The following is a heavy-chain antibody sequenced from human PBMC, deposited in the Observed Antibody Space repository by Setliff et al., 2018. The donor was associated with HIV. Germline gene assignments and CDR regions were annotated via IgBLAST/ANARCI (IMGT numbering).Heavy chain of an antibody. CDR1: GYGFRKHD. J-gene: IGHJ6*03. Sequence: ASVKVSCKASGYGFRKHDINWVRQATGQGLEWMGWMSPLSGNAGHAQKFQGRLTMTRTTSTSTAYMELSALTSEDTAVYYCARADIDYSYMDVWGTGTTVTVSS. CDR3: ARADIDYSYMDV. V-gene: IGHV1-8*01. CDR2: MSPLSGNA.